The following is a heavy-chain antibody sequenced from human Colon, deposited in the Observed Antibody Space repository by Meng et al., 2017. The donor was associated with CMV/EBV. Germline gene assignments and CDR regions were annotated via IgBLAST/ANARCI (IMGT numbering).Heavy chain of an antibody. J-gene: IGHJ4*02. CDR1: GFPFSHYA. D-gene: IGHD2-8*01. V-gene: IGHV3-23*01. CDR3: TRDYTNAVVPDALGY. Sequence: GGPLRPSGAALGFPFSHYAMTGVRQAPGKGLEWVSTISGTGERTYVADSLKGRLTISRDNSNNTLSLRLSGLRAEDTAIYYCTRDYTNAVVPDALGYWGQGTLVTVSS. CDR2: ISGTGERT.